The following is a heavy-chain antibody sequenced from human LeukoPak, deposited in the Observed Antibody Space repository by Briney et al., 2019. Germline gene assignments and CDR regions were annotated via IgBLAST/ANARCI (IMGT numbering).Heavy chain of an antibody. Sequence: GGSLRLSCAVSGFTFSNYAMSWVRQAPGKGLEWVSAMSGSGSSTWYADSVKGRLTISRDNSKNTLFLQMNSLRAEDTAVYYCAKDLYDSSGSRYDYWAREPWSPSPQ. CDR2: MSGSGSST. CDR3: AKDLYDSSGSRYDY. D-gene: IGHD3-22*01. V-gene: IGHV3-23*01. J-gene: IGHJ4*02. CDR1: GFTFSNYA.